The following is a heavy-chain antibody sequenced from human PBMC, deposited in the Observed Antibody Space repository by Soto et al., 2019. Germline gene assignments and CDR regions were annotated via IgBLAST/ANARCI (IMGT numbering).Heavy chain of an antibody. CDR1: GFTFSSYG. V-gene: IGHV3-30*18. CDR2: ISYDGSNK. D-gene: IGHD3-10*01. Sequence: GGSLRLSCAASGFTFSSYGMHWVRQAPGKGLEWVAVISYDGSNKYYADSVKGRFTISRDNSKNTLYLQMNSLRAEDTAVYYCAKEGGRGNYFDYWGQGTLVTASS. J-gene: IGHJ4*02. CDR3: AKEGGRGNYFDY.